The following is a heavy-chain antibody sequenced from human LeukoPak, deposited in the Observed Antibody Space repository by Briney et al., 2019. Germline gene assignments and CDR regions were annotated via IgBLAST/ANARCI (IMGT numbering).Heavy chain of an antibody. CDR2: IIPILGIA. CDR1: GGTFISYA. D-gene: IGHD6-6*01. J-gene: IGHJ5*02. CDR3: ARARVEYSSSNWFDP. V-gene: IGHV1-69*04. Sequence: SVKVSCKASGGTFISYAISWVRQAPGQGVEWMGRIIPILGIANYAQKFQGRVTITADKSTSTAYMELSSLRSEDTAVYYCARARVEYSSSNWFDPWGQGTLVTVSS.